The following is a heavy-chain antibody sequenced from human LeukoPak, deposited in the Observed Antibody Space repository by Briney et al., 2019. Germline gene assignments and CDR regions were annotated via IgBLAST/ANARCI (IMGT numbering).Heavy chain of an antibody. J-gene: IGHJ4*02. CDR2: IYTSGSP. CDR1: GGXISSYY. V-gene: IGHV4-4*07. Sequence: PSETLSLTCTVSGGXISSYYWSWVRQPAGKGLEWIGRIYTSGSPYYNPSLKSRVTMSGDTSKNQFFLELTSVTAADTAVYFCARVGGDGYNFDYWGQGTLVTVSS. D-gene: IGHD5-24*01. CDR3: ARVGGDGYNFDY.